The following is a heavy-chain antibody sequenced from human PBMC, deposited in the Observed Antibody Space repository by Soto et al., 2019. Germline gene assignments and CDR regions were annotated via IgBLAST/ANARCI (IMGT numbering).Heavy chain of an antibody. Sequence: GGSLRLSCAASGFTFSSYAMSWVRQAPGKGLEWVSAISGSGGSTYYADSVKGRFTISRDNSKNTLYLQMNSLRAEDTAVYYCAKDAYDFWSGTTGFDYWGQGTLVTVYS. CDR2: ISGSGGST. CDR1: GFTFSSYA. V-gene: IGHV3-23*01. CDR3: AKDAYDFWSGTTGFDY. J-gene: IGHJ4*02. D-gene: IGHD3-3*01.